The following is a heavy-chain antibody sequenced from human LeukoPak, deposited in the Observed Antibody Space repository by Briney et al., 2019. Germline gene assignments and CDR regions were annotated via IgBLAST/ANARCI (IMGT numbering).Heavy chain of an antibody. CDR1: GFTFSSYS. J-gene: IGHJ4*02. Sequence: GRSLRLSCAASGFTFSSYSMNWVRQAPGKGLEWVSSISSSSSYIYYADSVKGRFAISRDNAKNSLYLQMNSLRAEDTAVYYCARDGNYYDSSGYYYGGSYFDYWGQGTLVTVSS. CDR2: ISSSSSYI. V-gene: IGHV3-21*01. CDR3: ARDGNYYDSSGYYYGGSYFDY. D-gene: IGHD3-22*01.